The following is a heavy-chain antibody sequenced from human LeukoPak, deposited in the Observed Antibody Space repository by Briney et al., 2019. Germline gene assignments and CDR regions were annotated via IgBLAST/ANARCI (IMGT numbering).Heavy chain of an antibody. CDR2: ISSNGSTI. CDR1: GFTFSSYS. V-gene: IGHV3-48*04. CDR3: ARWDNDSSGYLIS. D-gene: IGHD3-22*01. Sequence: GGSLRLSCAASGFTFSSYSMNWVRQAPGKGLEWVSYISSNGSTIYYADSVKGRFTISRDNAKNSLYLQMNSLRAEDTAVYYCARWDNDSSGYLISWGQGTLVTISS. J-gene: IGHJ4*02.